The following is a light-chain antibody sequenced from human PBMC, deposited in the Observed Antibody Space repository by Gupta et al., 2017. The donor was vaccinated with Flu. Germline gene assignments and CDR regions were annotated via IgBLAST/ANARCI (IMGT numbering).Light chain of an antibody. Sequence: ELVLTQSPATLSVSPGERVTLSCRASRSVDSNLAWYQQNPGQAPRLLICGASTRATGIPARFSGRGSGTEFTLTISSRRSEDFAVYFCQQYNRLLTFGQGTKVEIK. CDR3: QQYNRLLT. J-gene: IGKJ1*01. V-gene: IGKV3-15*01. CDR1: RSVDSN. CDR2: GAS.